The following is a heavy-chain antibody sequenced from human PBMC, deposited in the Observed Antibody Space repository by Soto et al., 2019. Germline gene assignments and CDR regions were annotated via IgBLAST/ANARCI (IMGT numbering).Heavy chain of an antibody. V-gene: IGHV4-31*03. CDR1: GGSISSGNNY. J-gene: IGHJ4*02. CDR2: IYYSGST. CDR3: ARGGWRHIDY. D-gene: IGHD3-3*01. Sequence: SETLSLTCTVSGGSISSGNNYWSWIRQHPGKGLEWIGYIYYSGSTYYNPSLKSRVTISVDTSKNQFSLKLSSVTAADTAVYYCARGGWRHIDYWGQGTLVTVSS.